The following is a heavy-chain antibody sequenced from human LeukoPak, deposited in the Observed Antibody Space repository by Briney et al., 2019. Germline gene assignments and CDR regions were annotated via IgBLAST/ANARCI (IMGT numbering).Heavy chain of an antibody. Sequence: SETLSLTCAVYGGSFSGYYWSWIRQPPGKGLEWIGEINHSGSTNYNPSLKSQVTISVDTSKNQFSLKLSSVTAADTAVYYCARAEYSSSSYYYYYYGMDVWGQGTTATVSS. V-gene: IGHV4-34*01. D-gene: IGHD6-6*01. J-gene: IGHJ6*02. CDR2: INHSGST. CDR1: GGSFSGYY. CDR3: ARAEYSSSSYYYYYYGMDV.